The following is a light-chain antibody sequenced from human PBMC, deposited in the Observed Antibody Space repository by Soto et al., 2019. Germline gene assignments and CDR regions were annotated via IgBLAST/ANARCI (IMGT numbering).Light chain of an antibody. J-gene: IGLJ1*01. CDR2: EVS. Sequence: QSVRTRPPSASGSPGQAGASACTGTSSDVGGYNYVSWYQQHPGKAPKLMIYEVSKRPSGVPDRFSGSKSGNTASLTVSGLQAEDEADYYCSPYAGSNIPDVFGTGTKLTVL. V-gene: IGLV2-8*01. CDR3: SPYAGSNIPDV. CDR1: SSDVGGYNY.